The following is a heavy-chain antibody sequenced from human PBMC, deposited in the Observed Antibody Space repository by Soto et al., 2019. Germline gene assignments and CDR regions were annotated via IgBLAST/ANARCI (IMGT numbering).Heavy chain of an antibody. Sequence: EVQLVESGGGLVKPGGSLRLCCAASGFTFSSYSMTWVRQAPGKGLEWVSSISSSSSYIYYADSVKGRFTISRDNAKNSLYLQMNSLRAEDTAVYYCARDSRRLPGTVLDYWGQGTLVTVSS. CDR2: ISSSSSYI. V-gene: IGHV3-21*01. J-gene: IGHJ4*02. CDR1: GFTFSSYS. D-gene: IGHD5-12*01. CDR3: ARDSRRLPGTVLDY.